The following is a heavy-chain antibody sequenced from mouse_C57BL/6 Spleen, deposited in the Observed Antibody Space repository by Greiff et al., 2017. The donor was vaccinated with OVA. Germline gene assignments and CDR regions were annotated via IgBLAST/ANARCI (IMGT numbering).Heavy chain of an antibody. D-gene: IGHD1-1*01. CDR1: GYTFTDYE. CDR3: TRGDLLLRYFDD. CDR2: IDPATGCT. Sequence: VQLQQSGAELVMPGASVTLSCKASGYTFTDYEMHWVKQTPVHGLEWIGAIDPATGCTDYNQKFKGKAILTADKSSSTAYMELRSLTSEDSAVYYCTRGDLLLRYFDDWGQGTTLTVSS. V-gene: IGHV1-15*01. J-gene: IGHJ2*01.